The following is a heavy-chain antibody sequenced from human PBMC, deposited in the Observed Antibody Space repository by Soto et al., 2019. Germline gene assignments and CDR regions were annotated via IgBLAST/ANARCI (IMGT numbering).Heavy chain of an antibody. CDR2: ISYDGSNK. Sequence: GGSLRLSCAASGFTFSSYGMHWVRQAPGKGLEWVAVISYDGSNKYYADSVKGRFTISRDNSKNTLYLQMNSLRAEDTAVYYCAKPIRNYDFWSGGWFDPWGQGTLVTVSS. D-gene: IGHD3-3*01. J-gene: IGHJ5*02. V-gene: IGHV3-30*18. CDR1: GFTFSSYG. CDR3: AKPIRNYDFWSGGWFDP.